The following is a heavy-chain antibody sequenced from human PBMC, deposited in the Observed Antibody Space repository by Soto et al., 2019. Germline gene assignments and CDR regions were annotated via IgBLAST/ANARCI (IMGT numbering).Heavy chain of an antibody. V-gene: IGHV3-9*01. CDR1: GFTFDEYA. D-gene: IGHD2-15*01. J-gene: IGHJ4*02. Sequence: GGSLRLSCAASGFTFDEYAMHWVRQAPGKGLEWVSGISWNSGDIDYADSAKGRFTISRDNAQNSLHLEMSGLRAEDTALYYCAAFCSGGGCDSFDYWGQGTLVTVSS. CDR2: ISWNSGDI. CDR3: AAFCSGGGCDSFDY.